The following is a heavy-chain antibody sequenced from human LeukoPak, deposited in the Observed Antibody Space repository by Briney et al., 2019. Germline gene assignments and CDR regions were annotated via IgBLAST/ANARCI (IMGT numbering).Heavy chain of an antibody. CDR2: ISGYNSKP. V-gene: IGHV1-18*01. CDR3: ARDSSESGYDYSYYYYMDV. CDR1: GYSFTNYG. D-gene: IGHD5-12*01. J-gene: IGHJ6*03. Sequence: ASVKVSCKTSGYSFTNYGITWVRQAPGQGLEWMGWISGYNSKPFYAQNFQGRVTMTTDTSTSTVYMELRSLRSDDTAVYYCARDSSESGYDYSYYYYMDVWGKGTTVTVSS.